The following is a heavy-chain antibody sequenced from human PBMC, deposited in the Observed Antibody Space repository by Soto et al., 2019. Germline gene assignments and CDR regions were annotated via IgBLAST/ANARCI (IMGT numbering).Heavy chain of an antibody. Sequence: GESLKISCKGSGYSFTSYCIGWVRQMTGKGLEWMGIIYPGDSDTRYSPSFQGQVTISADKSISTAYLQWSSLKASDTAMYYCAKTYNWNDVGAFDIWGQGTMVTVSS. CDR1: GYSFTSYC. CDR2: IYPGDSDT. D-gene: IGHD1-20*01. V-gene: IGHV5-51*01. J-gene: IGHJ3*02. CDR3: AKTYNWNDVGAFDI.